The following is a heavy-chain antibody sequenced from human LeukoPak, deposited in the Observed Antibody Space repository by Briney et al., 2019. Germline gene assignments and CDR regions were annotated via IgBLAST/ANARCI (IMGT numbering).Heavy chain of an antibody. Sequence: GGSLRLSCAASGFTFSSYGMHWVRQAPGKGLEWVAVISYDGSNKYYADSVKGRFTISRDNSKNTLYLQMNSLRAEDTAVYYCAKDIGAHQFDSWGQGTLVIVSS. CDR1: GFTFSSYG. J-gene: IGHJ4*02. V-gene: IGHV3-30*18. D-gene: IGHD3-10*01. CDR2: ISYDGSNK. CDR3: AKDIGAHQFDS.